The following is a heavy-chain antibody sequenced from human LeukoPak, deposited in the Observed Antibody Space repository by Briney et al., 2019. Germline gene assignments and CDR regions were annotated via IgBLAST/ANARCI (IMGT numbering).Heavy chain of an antibody. CDR2: FNHSGST. J-gene: IGHJ5*02. CDR3: AGGSGSPYFDFDP. CDR1: GGSIRGYY. V-gene: IGHV4-34*01. D-gene: IGHD3-10*01. Sequence: PSETLSLTCTVCGGSIRGYYWRWLREPRGKGLEGIGEFNHSGSTNYNPSLKGRVTISVDTCKNQFSLTLSSVTAADTAGDFFAGGSGSPYFDFDPWGQGTLVTVSS.